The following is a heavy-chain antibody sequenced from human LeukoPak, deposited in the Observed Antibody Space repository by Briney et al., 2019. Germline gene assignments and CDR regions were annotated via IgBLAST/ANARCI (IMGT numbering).Heavy chain of an antibody. CDR1: GFTLSSYA. V-gene: IGHV3-30-3*01. CDR3: ARDGYEGEGWGYYFDY. CDR2: ISYDGSNK. D-gene: IGHD5-12*01. J-gene: IGHJ4*02. Sequence: GRSLTLSCAASGFTLSSYAMHWVRQAPGKGLEWVAGISYDGSNKYYADSVKGRFTISRDNSKNALYLQMNSLRAEDTAVYYCARDGYEGEGWGYYFDYWGQGTLVTVSS.